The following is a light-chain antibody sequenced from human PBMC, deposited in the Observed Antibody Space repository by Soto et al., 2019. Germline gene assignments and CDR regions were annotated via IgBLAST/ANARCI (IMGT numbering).Light chain of an antibody. CDR1: SSNIGSNY. V-gene: IGLV1-47*01. CDR3: AAWDDSLSGSYVV. CDR2: RNN. J-gene: IGLJ2*01. Sequence: QSVLTQPPSASGTPGQRVTISCSGSSSNIGSNYVYWYQQLPGTAPKLLIYRNNQRPSGVPDRFSGSKSGTSASLAISGHRSEDEADYYCAAWDDSLSGSYVVFGGGTKLTVL.